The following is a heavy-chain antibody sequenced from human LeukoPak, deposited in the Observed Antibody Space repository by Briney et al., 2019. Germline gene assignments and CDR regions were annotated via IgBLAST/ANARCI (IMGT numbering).Heavy chain of an antibody. Sequence: PGGSLRLSCAASGFTFSSYGMHWVRQAPGKGLEWVAVIWYDGSNKYYADSVKGRFTISRDNSKNTLYLQMNSLRAEDTPVYYCARPTARYYGSGESQFDGWGQGSLVTVSA. D-gene: IGHD3-10*01. CDR1: GFTFSSYG. J-gene: IGHJ4*02. V-gene: IGHV3-33*01. CDR3: ARPTARYYGSGESQFDG. CDR2: IWYDGSNK.